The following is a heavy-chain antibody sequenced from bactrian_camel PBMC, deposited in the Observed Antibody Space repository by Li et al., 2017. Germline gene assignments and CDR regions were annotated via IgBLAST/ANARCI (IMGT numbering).Heavy chain of an antibody. V-gene: IGHV3S1*01. Sequence: VQLVESGGGSVQAGESLKLSRRYEYEYSSTCMGWYRQAPGKVREGVASIYAAGGSTFYVDSVKGRFTISQDAAKKTLYLQMNNLKTEDTAMYFCATLSCRRGLATMTPLHNQWGQGTQVTVS. CDR2: IYAAGGST. D-gene: IGHD4*01. J-gene: IGHJ4*01. CDR3: ATLSCRRGLATMTPLHNQ. CDR1: EYEYSSTC.